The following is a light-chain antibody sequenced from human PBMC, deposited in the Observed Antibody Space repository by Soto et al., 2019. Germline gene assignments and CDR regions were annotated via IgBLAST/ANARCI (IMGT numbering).Light chain of an antibody. V-gene: IGKV3-15*01. CDR2: ATS. CDR1: QSVSSN. J-gene: IGKJ2*01. CDR3: QQYNYWPPFT. Sequence: EIVMTQSPATLSVSPGERATLSCRASQSVSSNLAWYQQKPGRAPRLLIYATSTRATGIPAGFSGGGSGTEFTLTISSLQSEDFAVYYCQQYNYWPPFTFGQGTKLEIK.